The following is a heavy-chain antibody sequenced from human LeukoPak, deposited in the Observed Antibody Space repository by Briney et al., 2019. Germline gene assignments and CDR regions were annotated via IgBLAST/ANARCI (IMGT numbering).Heavy chain of an antibody. CDR2: INHSGST. V-gene: IGHV4-34*01. J-gene: IGHJ4*02. CDR1: GASFSGYY. D-gene: IGHD3-22*01. Sequence: SETLSLTCAVYGASFSGYYWSWIRQSPGKGLEWLGEINHSGSTNYNPSLKSRVTISVDTSKNQFSLKLSSVTAADTAVYYCAMSITMIIVIIKRPPTIDYWGQGTLVTVSS. CDR3: AMSITMIIVIIKRPPTIDY.